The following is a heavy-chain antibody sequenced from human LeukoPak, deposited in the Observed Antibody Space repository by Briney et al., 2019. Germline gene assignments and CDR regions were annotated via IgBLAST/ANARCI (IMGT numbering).Heavy chain of an antibody. Sequence: PGTSLRLSCAASGFTFSSYGMNWVRQAPGKGLEWVAVISYDGTNKFYVDSLRGRFTISRDNSKNTLYLQMNSLRAEDTAVYYCAKDGYYGSGTYPDYWGPGTLVTVSS. D-gene: IGHD3-10*01. CDR3: AKDGYYGSGTYPDY. V-gene: IGHV3-30*18. CDR1: GFTFSSYG. J-gene: IGHJ4*02. CDR2: ISYDGTNK.